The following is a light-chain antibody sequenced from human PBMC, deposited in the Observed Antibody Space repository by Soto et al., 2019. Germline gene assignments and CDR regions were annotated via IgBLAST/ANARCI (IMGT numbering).Light chain of an antibody. J-gene: IGKJ1*01. CDR3: QKYSGFLWQ. CDR1: QNIHNH. CDR2: DAS. V-gene: IGKV3D-15*01. Sequence: DKLMSHSPATLSVSPLEIVTLSFRASQNIHNHMSWFLQKPGQAPRLLVYDASNRATGIPTRFSGSGSGTEFTLTINSLQPDDFATYYCQKYSGFLWQFGQGTKVDIK.